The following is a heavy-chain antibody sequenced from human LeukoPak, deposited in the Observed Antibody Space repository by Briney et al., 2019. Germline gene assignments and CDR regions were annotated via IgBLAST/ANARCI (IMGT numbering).Heavy chain of an antibody. J-gene: IGHJ4*02. CDR2: IYPGDSDS. Sequence: GASLKISCQGSGYRFSNYWIAWVRQMPGKGAEWMAIIYPGDSDSRYSPSFQGHVTISADKSINTAYLHWNSLEASDSAIYYCARRDGNEFAYWGQGTLVTVSS. CDR3: ARRDGNEFAY. V-gene: IGHV5-51*01. CDR1: GYRFSNYW.